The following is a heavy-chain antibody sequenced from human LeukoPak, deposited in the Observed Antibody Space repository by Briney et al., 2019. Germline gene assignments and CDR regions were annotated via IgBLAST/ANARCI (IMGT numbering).Heavy chain of an antibody. CDR1: GYTLTELS. Sequence: ASVKVSCKVSGYTLTELSMHWVRQAPGKGLEWMGGFDPEDGKTIFAQKFVDRVTVTEDTSTDTAYMELSGLRSEGTADYYCATKSGYGYFFDYWGQGTLVTVSS. J-gene: IGHJ4*02. CDR3: ATKSGYGYFFDY. V-gene: IGHV1-24*01. D-gene: IGHD5-12*01. CDR2: FDPEDGKT.